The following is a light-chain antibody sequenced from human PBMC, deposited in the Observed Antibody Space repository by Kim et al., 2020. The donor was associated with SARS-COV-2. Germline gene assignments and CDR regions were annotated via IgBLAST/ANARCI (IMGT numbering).Light chain of an antibody. Sequence: EIVMTQSPATLPVSPGERATLSCRASQSISNNLAWYQVKPGQPPRLLIYGASTRAPGVPDRFSGGGSGTDFTLTVSRLQSEDFAIYYCHQYNDWPPGDTFGQGTKLEI. CDR2: GAS. CDR1: QSISNN. J-gene: IGKJ2*01. V-gene: IGKV3-15*01. CDR3: HQYNDWPPGDT.